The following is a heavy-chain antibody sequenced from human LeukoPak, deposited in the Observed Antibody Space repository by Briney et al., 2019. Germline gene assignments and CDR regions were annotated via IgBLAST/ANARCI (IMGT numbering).Heavy chain of an antibody. D-gene: IGHD5-24*01. Sequence: GGSLRLSCAASGFTFSSYGMHWVRQAPGKGLEWVAVISYDGSNKYYADSVKGRFTISRDNSKNTLYLQMNSLRAEDTAVYYCAKDREDGSRALGYFDYWGQGTLVTVSS. V-gene: IGHV3-30*18. J-gene: IGHJ4*02. CDR1: GFTFSSYG. CDR2: ISYDGSNK. CDR3: AKDREDGSRALGYFDY.